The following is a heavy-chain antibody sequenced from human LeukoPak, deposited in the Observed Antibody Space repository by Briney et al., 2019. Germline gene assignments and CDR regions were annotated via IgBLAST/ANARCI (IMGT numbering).Heavy chain of an antibody. V-gene: IGHV3-9*01. CDR3: AKAFCSSTSCQNDWGGLDYYYGMDV. J-gene: IGHJ6*02. CDR2: ISWNSGSI. CDR1: GFTFDDYA. D-gene: IGHD2-2*01. Sequence: GGSLRLSCAASGFTFDDYAMHWVRQAPGKGLEWVSGISWNSGSIGYADSVKGRFTISRDNSKNTLYLQMNSLRAEDTAVYYCAKAFCSSTSCQNDWGGLDYYYGMDVWGQGTTVTVSS.